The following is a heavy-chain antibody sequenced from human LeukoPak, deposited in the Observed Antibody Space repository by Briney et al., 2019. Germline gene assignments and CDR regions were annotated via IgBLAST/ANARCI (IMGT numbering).Heavy chain of an antibody. D-gene: IGHD2-2*02. J-gene: IGHJ3*02. V-gene: IGHV4-38-2*02. CDR2: IYHSGST. CDR1: GYSISSGYY. Sequence: PSETLSLTCTVSGYSISSGYYWGWIRQPPGRGLEWIGSIYHSGSTYYNPSLKSRVTISVDTSKNQFSLKLSSVTAADPAVYYCARETDCSSTSCYTNAFDIWGQGTMVTVSS. CDR3: ARETDCSSTSCYTNAFDI.